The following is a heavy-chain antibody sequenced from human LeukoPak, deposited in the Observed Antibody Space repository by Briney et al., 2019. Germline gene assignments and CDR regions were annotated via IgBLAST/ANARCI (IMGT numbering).Heavy chain of an antibody. V-gene: IGHV1-46*01. J-gene: IGHJ6*03. CDR1: GYTFTNYY. CDR2: INPSGGST. CDR3: ARSFGASQQYTSSWNYYYMDV. Sequence: ASVKVSCKASGYTFTNYYVHWVRQAPGQGLEWMGIINPSGGSTSYPQKFQGRVTMTRDMSTSTVYMELSSLRSEDTAVFFCARSFGASQQYTSSWNYYYMDVWGEGTMVTVSS. D-gene: IGHD6-13*01.